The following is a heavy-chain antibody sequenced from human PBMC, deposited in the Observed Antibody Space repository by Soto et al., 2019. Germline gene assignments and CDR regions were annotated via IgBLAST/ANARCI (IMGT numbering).Heavy chain of an antibody. Sequence: GGSLRLSCAPSGFTFSTYAMTWVRQAPGKGLEWVSAISASGGSTYYADSVKGRSTISRDNSKNTVYLQMNSLRVEDTAVYYCAKVGVPYSYGSLFYYSGHGTLVTVSS. D-gene: IGHD5-18*01. J-gene: IGHJ1*01. CDR2: ISASGGST. CDR1: GFTFSTYA. V-gene: IGHV3-23*01. CDR3: AKVGVPYSYGSLFYY.